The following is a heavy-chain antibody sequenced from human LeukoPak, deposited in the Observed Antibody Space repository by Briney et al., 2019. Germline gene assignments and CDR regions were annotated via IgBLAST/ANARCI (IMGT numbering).Heavy chain of an antibody. V-gene: IGHV1-69*13. CDR2: IIPIFVTA. Sequence: GASVKVSCKASGGTFSSYAISWVRQAPGQGLEWMGGIIPIFVTANYAQKFQGRVTITADESTSTAYMELSSLRSEDTAVYYCARGRKYFSGLLTYYYYGMDVWGQGTTVTVSS. CDR1: GGTFSSYA. J-gene: IGHJ6*02. CDR3: ARGRKYFSGLLTYYYYGMDV. D-gene: IGHD3/OR15-3a*01.